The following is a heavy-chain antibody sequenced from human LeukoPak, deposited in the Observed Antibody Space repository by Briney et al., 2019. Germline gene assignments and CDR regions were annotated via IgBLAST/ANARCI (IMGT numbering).Heavy chain of an antibody. J-gene: IGHJ4*02. CDR2: IYYSGST. CDR1: GGSISSYY. D-gene: IGHD6-13*01. CDR3: ARVFSGSWTSRFDY. V-gene: IGHV4-59*01. Sequence: SETLSLTCTVSGGSISSYYWSWIRQPPRKGLEWIGYIYYSGSTNYNPSLKSRVTISVDTSKNQFSLKLSSVTAADTAVYYCARVFSGSWTSRFDYWGQGTLVTVSS.